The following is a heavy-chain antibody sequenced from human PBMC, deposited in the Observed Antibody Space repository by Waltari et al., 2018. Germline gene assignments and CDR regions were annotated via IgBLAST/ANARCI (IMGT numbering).Heavy chain of an antibody. CDR3: ARATYSNYDGNWFDP. V-gene: IGHV1-69*10. J-gene: IGHJ5*02. D-gene: IGHD4-4*01. Sequence: QVQLVQSGAEVKKPGSSVKVSCKASGGTFSSYAISWVRQAPGQGLEWMGGINPILGIANYAQKFQGRVTITADKSTSTAYMELSSLRSEDTAVYYCARATYSNYDGNWFDPWGQGTLVTVSS. CDR1: GGTFSSYA. CDR2: INPILGIA.